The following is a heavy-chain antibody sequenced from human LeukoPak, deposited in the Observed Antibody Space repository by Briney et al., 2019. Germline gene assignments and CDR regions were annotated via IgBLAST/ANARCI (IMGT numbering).Heavy chain of an antibody. J-gene: IGHJ5*02. CDR2: IIPIFGTA. CDR3: ARDSSSWYFGGFDP. V-gene: IGHV1-69*13. CDR1: GGTFSSYA. D-gene: IGHD6-13*01. Sequence: SVNVSCKASGGTFSSYAISWVRQAPGQGLEWIGGIIPIFGTANYAQKLQGRVTITADESTSTAYMELSSLRSEDTAVYYCARDSSSWYFGGFDPWGQGTLVTVSS.